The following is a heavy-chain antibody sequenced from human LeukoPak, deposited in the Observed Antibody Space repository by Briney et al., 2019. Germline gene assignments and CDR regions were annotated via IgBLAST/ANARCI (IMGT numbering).Heavy chain of an antibody. CDR2: INHSGST. J-gene: IGHJ6*03. V-gene: IGHV4-34*01. Sequence: SETLSLTCAVYGGSFSGYYWSWIRQPPGKGLEWIGEINHSGSTNYNPSLKSRVTISVDTSKNQFSLKLSSVTAADTAVYYCARQGLWFGELSRTLYYYYYYMDVWGKGTTVTISS. D-gene: IGHD3-10*01. CDR1: GGSFSGYY. CDR3: ARQGLWFGELSRTLYYYYYYMDV.